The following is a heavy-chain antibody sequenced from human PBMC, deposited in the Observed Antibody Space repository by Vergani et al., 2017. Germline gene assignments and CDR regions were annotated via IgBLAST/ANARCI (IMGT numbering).Heavy chain of an antibody. Sequence: EVQLVESGGGLVKPGGSLRLSCAASGFTFSSYSMNWVRQAPGKGLEWVSSISSSSSYIYYADSVKDRFTISRDNAKNSLYLQMNSLRAEDTAVYYWARPGLAVRGGYNWFDPWGQGTLVTVSS. CDR1: GFTFSSYS. D-gene: IGHD3-10*01. J-gene: IGHJ5*02. CDR2: ISSSSSYI. CDR3: ARPGLAVRGGYNWFDP. V-gene: IGHV3-21*01.